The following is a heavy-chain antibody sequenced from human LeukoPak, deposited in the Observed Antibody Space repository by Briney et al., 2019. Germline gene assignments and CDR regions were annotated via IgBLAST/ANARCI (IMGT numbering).Heavy chain of an antibody. Sequence: SETLSLTCAVYGGSFSGYYWSWIRQPPVKGLEWIGEINHSGSTNYNPSLKSRVTISVDTSKNQFSLKLSSVTAADTAVYYCARGVPDIVVVPAASFWFDPWGQGTLVTVSS. CDR3: ARGVPDIVVVPAASFWFDP. CDR1: GGSFSGYY. CDR2: INHSGST. V-gene: IGHV4-34*01. D-gene: IGHD2-2*01. J-gene: IGHJ5*02.